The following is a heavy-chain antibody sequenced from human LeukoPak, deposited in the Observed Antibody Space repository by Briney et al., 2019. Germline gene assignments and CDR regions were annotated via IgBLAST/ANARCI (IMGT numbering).Heavy chain of an antibody. J-gene: IGHJ4*02. CDR3: ARGIGYSSSWYDY. V-gene: IGHV5-10-1*01. CDR1: GYSFTSYW. D-gene: IGHD6-13*01. Sequence: GESLKISCKGSGYSFTSYWISWVRQMPGKGLEWMGRIDPSDSYTNYSPSFQGHITISADKSISTAYLQWSSLKASDTAMYYCARGIGYSSSWYDYWGQGTLVTVSS. CDR2: IDPSDSYT.